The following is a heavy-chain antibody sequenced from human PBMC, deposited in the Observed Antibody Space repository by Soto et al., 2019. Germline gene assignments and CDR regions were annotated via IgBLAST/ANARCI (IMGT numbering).Heavy chain of an antibody. Sequence: VGSLRLSCAASGFTVSGNYMSWVRQAPGKGLEWVSVIYSGGSTYYADSVKGRFTISRDNSKNTLYLQMNSLRAEDTAVYYCARDRAIAVAGTGYYYYGMDVWGQGTTVTVSS. J-gene: IGHJ6*02. CDR1: GFTVSGNY. CDR2: IYSGGST. D-gene: IGHD6-19*01. CDR3: ARDRAIAVAGTGYYYYGMDV. V-gene: IGHV3-53*01.